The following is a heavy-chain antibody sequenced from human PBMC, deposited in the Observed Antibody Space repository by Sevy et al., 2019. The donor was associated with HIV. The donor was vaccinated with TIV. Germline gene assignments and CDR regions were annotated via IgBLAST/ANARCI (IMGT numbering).Heavy chain of an antibody. D-gene: IGHD2-15*01. CDR1: GFTFSSYG. CDR3: ARDPTFCSGGSCYSGHYYYYGMDV. J-gene: IGHJ6*02. Sequence: GGSLRLSCAASGFTFSSYGIHWVRQAPGKGLEWVAVIWYDGSNKYYADSVKGRFTISRDNSKNTLYLQMNSLRAEDTAVYYCARDPTFCSGGSCYSGHYYYYGMDVWGQGTTVTVSS. CDR2: IWYDGSNK. V-gene: IGHV3-33*01.